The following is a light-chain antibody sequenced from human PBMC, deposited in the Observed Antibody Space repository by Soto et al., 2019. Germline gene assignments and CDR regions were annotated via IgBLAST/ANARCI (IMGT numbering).Light chain of an antibody. V-gene: IGKV3-11*01. CDR2: DAS. Sequence: EIVVKKSPATLSLSKGERATLSCRASQSVSSYLAWYQQKPGQAPRLLIYDASKRATGIPARFSGSGFGTDYTLTICSLEPDDFAVYYCQQRSKLRPFGQGT. CDR3: QQRSKLRP. CDR1: QSVSSY. J-gene: IGKJ1*01.